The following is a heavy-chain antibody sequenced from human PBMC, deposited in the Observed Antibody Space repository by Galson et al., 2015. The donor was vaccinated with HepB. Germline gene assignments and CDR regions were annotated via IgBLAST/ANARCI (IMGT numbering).Heavy chain of an antibody. J-gene: IGHJ3*02. CDR1: GDSVSSNSAV. Sequence: CAISGDSVSSNSAVWNWIRQSPSRGLEWLGRTYYRSKWYNDYAVSVKSRITINPDSSKNQFSLQLNSVTPEDTAVYYCARDGWELQSFDIWGQGTMVTVSS. D-gene: IGHD1-26*01. V-gene: IGHV6-1*01. CDR2: TYYRSKWYN. CDR3: ARDGWELQSFDI.